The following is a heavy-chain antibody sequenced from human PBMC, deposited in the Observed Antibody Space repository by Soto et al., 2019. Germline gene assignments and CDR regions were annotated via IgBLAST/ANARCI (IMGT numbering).Heavy chain of an antibody. Sequence: SETLSLTCTVSGGSISSGGYYWSWIRQHPGKGLEWIGYIYYSGSTYYNPSLKSRVTISVDTSKNQFSLKLSSVTAADTAVYYCARVHWDYSNYWFDPWGQGTLVTVSS. V-gene: IGHV4-31*03. D-gene: IGHD4-4*01. CDR2: IYYSGST. J-gene: IGHJ5*02. CDR3: ARVHWDYSNYWFDP. CDR1: GGSISSGGYY.